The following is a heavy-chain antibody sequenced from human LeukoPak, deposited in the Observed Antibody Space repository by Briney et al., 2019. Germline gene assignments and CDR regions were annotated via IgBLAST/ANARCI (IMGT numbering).Heavy chain of an antibody. J-gene: IGHJ4*02. CDR3: AVFDYDKWMVVDY. CDR2: IYYSGST. Sequence: SETLSLTCTVSGGSISSYYWSWIRQPPGKGLEWIGYIYYSGSTNYNPSLKSRVTISADTSKNQFSLKLSSVTAADTAVYYCAVFDYDKWMVVDYWGQGTLVTVSS. D-gene: IGHD3-22*01. CDR1: GGSISSYY. V-gene: IGHV4-59*01.